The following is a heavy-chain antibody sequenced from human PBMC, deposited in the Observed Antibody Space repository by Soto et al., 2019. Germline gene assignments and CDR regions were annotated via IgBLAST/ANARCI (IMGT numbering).Heavy chain of an antibody. D-gene: IGHD5-12*01. Sequence: GGSLRLSCAASGFTFSAFWMTWVRQAPGKGLEWVANIKYDGSEKKYVDSVKGRFTISRDNAKNSVSLQMDSLRAEDTAMYYCARDVGYGDYWGQGTLVTVSS. J-gene: IGHJ4*02. CDR3: ARDVGYGDY. CDR1: GFTFSAFW. CDR2: IKYDGSEK. V-gene: IGHV3-7*05.